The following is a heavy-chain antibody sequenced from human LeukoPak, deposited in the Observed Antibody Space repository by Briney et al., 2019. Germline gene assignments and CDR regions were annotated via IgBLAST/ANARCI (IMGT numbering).Heavy chain of an antibody. CDR3: CFGSSSSSYAFDI. CDR1: GYTFTSYW. V-gene: IGHV5-51*01. D-gene: IGHD6-6*01. Sequence: GESLKISCKGSGYTFTSYWIAWGRQMPGKGLEGMGIIYPGDSDTRYSPSFQGQVTISADKSISTAYLQCSSLKASDTAMYYCCFGSSSSSYAFDIWGQGTMVTVSS. J-gene: IGHJ3*02. CDR2: IYPGDSDT.